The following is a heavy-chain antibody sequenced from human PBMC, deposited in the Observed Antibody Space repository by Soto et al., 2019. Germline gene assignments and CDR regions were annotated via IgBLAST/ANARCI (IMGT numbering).Heavy chain of an antibody. CDR1: GGSISSSSYY. Sequence: QLQLQESGPGLVKPSETLSLTCTVSGGSISSSSYYWGWIRQPPGKGLEWIGSIYYSGSTYYNLSLKSRVTISVDTSKNQFSLKLSSVTAADTAVYYCARGGESLNYFDYWGQGTLVTVSS. CDR3: ARGGESLNYFDY. CDR2: IYYSGST. J-gene: IGHJ4*02. V-gene: IGHV4-39*01.